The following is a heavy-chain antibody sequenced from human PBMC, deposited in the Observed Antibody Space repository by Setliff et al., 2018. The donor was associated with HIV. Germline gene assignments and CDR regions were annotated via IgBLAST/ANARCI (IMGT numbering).Heavy chain of an antibody. CDR1: GYRFTSYG. CDR3: ARFPNPSQIVVVMPPDY. J-gene: IGHJ4*02. V-gene: IGHV1-18*01. D-gene: IGHD3-22*01. CDR2: ISAYNGNK. Sequence: ASVKVSCKAPGYRFTSYGISWVRQAPGQGLEWMGWISAYNGNKNNAQKIQDRLTMTTDTSTSTAYMELRSLRSDDTAEYYCARFPNPSQIVVVMPPDYWGQGTLVTVSS.